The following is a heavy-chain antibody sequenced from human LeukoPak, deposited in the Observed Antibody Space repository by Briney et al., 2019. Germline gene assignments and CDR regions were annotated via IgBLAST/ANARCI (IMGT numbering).Heavy chain of an antibody. J-gene: IGHJ4*02. Sequence: GESLKISCKGSGNRFTNYWIGWVRQIPRRGLECMGIIYPGDSDTRHSVSCQVPVTISAAKSTDTPYMQSSSLKASDTAIYDCARGEISGTPVYYWGQGTLVTVSS. V-gene: IGHV5-51*01. D-gene: IGHD1-7*01. CDR3: ARGEISGTPVYY. CDR2: IYPGDSDT. CDR1: GNRFTNYW.